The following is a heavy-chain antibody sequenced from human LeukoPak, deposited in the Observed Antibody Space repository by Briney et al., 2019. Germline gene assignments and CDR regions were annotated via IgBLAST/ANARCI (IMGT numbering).Heavy chain of an antibody. J-gene: IGHJ4*02. Sequence: SETLSLTCTVSGGSISHYYWNWLRQPPGKTLEWIGSIYYSGSTYYNPSLKSRVTISVDTSKNQFSLKLSSVTAADTAVYYCARDGYSYYYDSSGPDYWGQGTLVTVSS. CDR1: GGSISHYY. CDR3: ARDGYSYYYDSSGPDY. CDR2: IYYSGST. D-gene: IGHD3-22*01. V-gene: IGHV4-59*12.